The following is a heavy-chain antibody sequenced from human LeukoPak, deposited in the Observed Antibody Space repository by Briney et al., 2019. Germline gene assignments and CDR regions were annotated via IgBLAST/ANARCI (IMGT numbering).Heavy chain of an antibody. V-gene: IGHV3-21*01. D-gene: IGHD1-26*01. CDR1: GFTFSSYS. J-gene: IGHJ4*02. CDR3: ARGRGIVGATAFDY. Sequence: PGGSLRLSCAASGFTFSSYSMNWVRQAPGKGLEWFSSISSSSSYIYYADSVKGRFTISRDNAKNSLYLQMNSLRAEDTAVYYCARGRGIVGATAFDYWGQGTLVNVSS. CDR2: ISSSSSYI.